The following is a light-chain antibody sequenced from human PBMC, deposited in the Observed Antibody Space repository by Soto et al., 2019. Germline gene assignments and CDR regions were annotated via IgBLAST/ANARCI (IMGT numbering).Light chain of an antibody. J-gene: IGLJ2*01. CDR3: AAWDDSLSGVV. V-gene: IGLV1-47*01. CDR1: GSNIGSNY. Sequence: QAVVTQPPSASGTPGQKVTISCSGSGSNIGSNYVYWYHQFPGTAPKLLIYKSNQRPSGVPDRFSGSKSGTSASLAISGLRSEDEADYYCAAWDDSLSGVVFGGGTKLTVL. CDR2: KSN.